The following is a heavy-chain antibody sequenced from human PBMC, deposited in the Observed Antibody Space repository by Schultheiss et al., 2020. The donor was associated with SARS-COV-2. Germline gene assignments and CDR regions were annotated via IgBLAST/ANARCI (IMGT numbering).Heavy chain of an antibody. CDR3: ARLGIAARQSFGRAYY. CDR1: GFTFDDYA. Sequence: GGSLRLSCAASGFTFDDYAMHWVRQAPGKGLEWVSGISWNSGSIGYADSVKGRFTISRDNAKNSLYLQMNSLRAEDTAVYYCARLGIAARQSFGRAYYWGQGTLVTVSS. CDR2: ISWNSGSI. J-gene: IGHJ4*02. V-gene: IGHV3-9*01. D-gene: IGHD6-6*01.